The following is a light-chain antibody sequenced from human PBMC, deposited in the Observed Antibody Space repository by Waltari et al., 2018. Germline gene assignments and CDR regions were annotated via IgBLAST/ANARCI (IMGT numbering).Light chain of an antibody. Sequence: QSALTQPASVSGSPGQSITISCTGTSSDVGGYNYVSWYQQHPGKAPKRMIYEVSNRPSGVSNRFSGSKSGNTASLPISGLQAEDEADYYCSSYTSSSTLVFGGGTKLTVL. CDR2: EVS. J-gene: IGLJ2*01. CDR3: SSYTSSSTLV. CDR1: SSDVGGYNY. V-gene: IGLV2-14*01.